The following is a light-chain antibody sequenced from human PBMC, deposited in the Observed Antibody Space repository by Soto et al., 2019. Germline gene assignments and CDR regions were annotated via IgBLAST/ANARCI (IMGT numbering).Light chain of an antibody. Sequence: DIPMTQSPSSLSASVGDRVTITCRASQTISTYLNWYQQKPGKAPKLLIYAASSLQSGVPSRFSGSGSGTDFNLTISSLQPEDFATYYCQQSYSTPFTFGPGTKVDI. CDR3: QQSYSTPFT. J-gene: IGKJ3*01. V-gene: IGKV1-39*01. CDR2: AAS. CDR1: QTISTY.